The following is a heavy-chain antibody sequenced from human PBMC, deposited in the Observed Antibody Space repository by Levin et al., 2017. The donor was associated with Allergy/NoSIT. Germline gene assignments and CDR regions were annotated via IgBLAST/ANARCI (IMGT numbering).Heavy chain of an antibody. Sequence: GGSLRLSCAASGFTVSSNYMAWVRQAPGKGLQWVSVIYSNNDITYYAESVKGRFTISRDNSKNTLYLQMNSLRAEDTALYYCAKGWGDSSGWVDYWGQGTLVTVSS. CDR1: GFTVSSNY. D-gene: IGHD6-19*01. CDR3: AKGWGDSSGWVDY. J-gene: IGHJ4*02. V-gene: IGHV3-66*01. CDR2: IYSNNDIT.